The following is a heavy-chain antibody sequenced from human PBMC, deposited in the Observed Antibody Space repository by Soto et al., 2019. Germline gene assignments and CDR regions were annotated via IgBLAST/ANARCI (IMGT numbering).Heavy chain of an antibody. J-gene: IGHJ4*02. CDR3: ASLPATSDFDY. V-gene: IGHV4-4*02. CDR1: GGSVSSSNW. CDR2: IYHSGST. Sequence: SETLSLTCAVSGGSVSSSNWWSWVRQPPGKGLEWIGEIYHSGSTNYNPSLKSRVTISVDKSKNQFSLKLSSVTAADTAVYYCASLPATSDFDYWGQGTLVTVSS. D-gene: IGHD2-2*01.